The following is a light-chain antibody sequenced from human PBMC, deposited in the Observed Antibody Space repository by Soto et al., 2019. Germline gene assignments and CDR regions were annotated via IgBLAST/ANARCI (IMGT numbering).Light chain of an antibody. Sequence: EIVLIQSPATLSLSPGERATLSCRASQSVGSYLAWYQHKPGQAPRLLISDASNRATGIPARFSGSGSETDFTLTISSLQSEDFEIYYCQQYNNWPITFGQGTRLEIK. V-gene: IGKV3-11*01. CDR3: QQYNNWPIT. CDR2: DAS. J-gene: IGKJ5*01. CDR1: QSVGSY.